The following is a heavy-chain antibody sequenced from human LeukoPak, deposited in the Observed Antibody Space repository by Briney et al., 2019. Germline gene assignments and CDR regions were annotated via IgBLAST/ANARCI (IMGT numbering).Heavy chain of an antibody. Sequence: ASVKVSCKASGYTFTSYDINWVRQATGQGLEWMGWMNPNSGNTGYAQKFQGRVTMTRDTSISTAYMELSRLRSDDTAVYYCARDVPYYYDSSGSGWFDPWGQGTLVTVSS. V-gene: IGHV1-8*01. J-gene: IGHJ5*02. CDR1: GYTFTSYD. D-gene: IGHD3-22*01. CDR3: ARDVPYYYDSSGSGWFDP. CDR2: MNPNSGNT.